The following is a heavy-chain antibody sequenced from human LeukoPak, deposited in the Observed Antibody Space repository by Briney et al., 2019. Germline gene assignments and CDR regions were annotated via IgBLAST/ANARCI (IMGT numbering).Heavy chain of an antibody. J-gene: IGHJ4*02. Sequence: GGSLRLSCAASGFTFSSYSMNWVRQAPGKGLEWVSFISSSSSYIYYADSVKGRFTISRDNAKNSLYLQMNSLRAEDTAVYYCARDRETAMVIDYWGQGTLVTVSS. CDR3: ARDRETAMVIDY. V-gene: IGHV3-21*04. CDR1: GFTFSSYS. D-gene: IGHD5-18*01. CDR2: ISSSSSYI.